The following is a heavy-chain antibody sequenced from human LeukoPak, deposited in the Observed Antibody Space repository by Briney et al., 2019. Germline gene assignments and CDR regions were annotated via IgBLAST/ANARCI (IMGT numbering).Heavy chain of an antibody. V-gene: IGHV4-34*01. Sequence: KASETLSLTCAVYGGSFSGYYWSWIRQPPGKGLEWIGEINHSGSTNYNPSLKSRVTISVDTSKNQFSLKLSSVTAADTAVYYCARGPFSLLRYFDWSSPGPYYFDYWGQGTLVTVSS. CDR3: ARGPFSLLRYFDWSSPGPYYFDY. CDR1: GGSFSGYY. D-gene: IGHD3-9*01. CDR2: INHSGST. J-gene: IGHJ4*02.